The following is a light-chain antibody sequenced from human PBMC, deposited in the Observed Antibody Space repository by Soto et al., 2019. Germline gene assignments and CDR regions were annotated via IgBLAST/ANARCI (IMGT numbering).Light chain of an antibody. CDR2: EVS. Sequence: QSALTQPASVSGSPGQSITISCTGTSSDVGAYNYVSWYQQHPGKAPKLMIYEVSHRPSGVSNRLSGSKSGNTASLTISGLQAEDEADYYCSSYTSSTTLVFGTGTKVTVL. V-gene: IGLV2-14*01. CDR3: SSYTSSTTLV. J-gene: IGLJ1*01. CDR1: SSDVGAYNY.